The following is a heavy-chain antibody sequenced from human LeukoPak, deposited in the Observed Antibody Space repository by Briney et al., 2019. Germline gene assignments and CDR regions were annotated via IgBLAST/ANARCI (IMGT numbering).Heavy chain of an antibody. V-gene: IGHV3-64*01. CDR2: ISSNGGST. Sequence: GGSLRLSCAASGFTFSSYAMHWVRQAPGKGLEYVSAISSNGGSTYYANSVKGRFTISRDNSKNTLYLQMNSLRAEDTAVYYCARGGPAAGRFDYWGQGTLVTVSS. CDR3: ARGGPAAGRFDY. D-gene: IGHD6-13*01. CDR1: GFTFSSYA. J-gene: IGHJ4*02.